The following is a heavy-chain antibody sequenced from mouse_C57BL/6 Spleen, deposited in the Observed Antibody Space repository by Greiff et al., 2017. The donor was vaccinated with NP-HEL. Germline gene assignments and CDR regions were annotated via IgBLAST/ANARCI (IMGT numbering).Heavy chain of an antibody. Sequence: QVQLQQSGAELVRPGTSVKVSCKASGYAFTNYLIEWVKQRPGQGLEWIGVINPGSGGTNYNEKFKGKATLTADKSSSTAYMQLSSLTSEDSAVYFCARGRNYYGPYAMDYWGQGTSVTVSS. V-gene: IGHV1-54*01. J-gene: IGHJ4*01. CDR3: ARGRNYYGPYAMDY. CDR1: GYAFTNYL. CDR2: INPGSGGT. D-gene: IGHD1-2*01.